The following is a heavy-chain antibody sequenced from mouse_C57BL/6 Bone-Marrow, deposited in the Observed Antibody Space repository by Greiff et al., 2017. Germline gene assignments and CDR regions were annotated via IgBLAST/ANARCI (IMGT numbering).Heavy chain of an antibody. V-gene: IGHV7-3*01. Sequence: DVQLVESGGGLVQPGGSLSLSCAASGFTFTDYYMSWVRQPPGKALEWLGFIRNKANGYTTEYSASVKGRFTISRDNSQSILYLQMNALRAEDSATYYCVMDLGGNLFAYWGQGTLVTVSA. D-gene: IGHD1-1*02. CDR2: IRNKANGYTT. CDR1: GFTFTDYY. J-gene: IGHJ3*01. CDR3: VMDLGGNLFAY.